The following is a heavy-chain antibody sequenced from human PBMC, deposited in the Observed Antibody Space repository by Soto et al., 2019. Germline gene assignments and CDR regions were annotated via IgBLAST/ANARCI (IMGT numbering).Heavy chain of an antibody. CDR3: AKAEMATIGSFDY. J-gene: IGHJ4*02. CDR1: GFTFSSYA. CDR2: ISVSGGST. D-gene: IGHD5-12*01. Sequence: PGGSLRLSCAASGFTFSSYAMSWVRQAPGKGLEWVLAISVSGGSTYYADSVKGRFTISRDNSKNTLYLQMNSLRAEDTAVYYCAKAEMATIGSFDYWGQGTLVTVSS. V-gene: IGHV3-23*01.